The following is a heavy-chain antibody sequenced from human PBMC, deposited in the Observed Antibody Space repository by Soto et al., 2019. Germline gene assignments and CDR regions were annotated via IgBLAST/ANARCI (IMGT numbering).Heavy chain of an antibody. CDR3: ARDSLYCISNSCPGYYGMDV. V-gene: IGHV1-69*12. D-gene: IGHD2-2*01. CDR2: IIPIFGTA. Sequence: QVQLVQSGAEVKKPGSSVKVSCKASGGTFSSYAISWVRQAPGQGLEWMGGIIPIFGTANYAQKFQGRVAMTADESTSTAYMELSSLRSEDTAVYYCARDSLYCISNSCPGYYGMDVWGQGTTVTVSS. CDR1: GGTFSSYA. J-gene: IGHJ6*02.